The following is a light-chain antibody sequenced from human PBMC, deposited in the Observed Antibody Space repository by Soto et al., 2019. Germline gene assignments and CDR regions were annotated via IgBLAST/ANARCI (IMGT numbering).Light chain of an antibody. J-gene: IGKJ2*01. CDR1: QDIAIY. Sequence: DIQMTQSPSTLSGSVGDRVTITCRASQDIAIYLARYQQKPGKAPKLLIYAASTLQSGVPSRFSGSGSGTDFTLTISCLQSEDFATYYCQQYYSYPPTFGQGTKVDIK. V-gene: IGKV1-9*01. CDR2: AAS. CDR3: QQYYSYPPT.